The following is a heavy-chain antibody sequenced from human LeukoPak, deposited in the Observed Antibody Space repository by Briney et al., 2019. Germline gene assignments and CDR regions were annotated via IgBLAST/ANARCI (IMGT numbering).Heavy chain of an antibody. V-gene: IGHV4-39*01. D-gene: IGHD6-19*01. CDR2: IYYSGTT. J-gene: IGHJ4*02. CDR3: ARGSRFSGWYSY. CDR1: GGSISSSRFY. Sequence: SETLSLTCNVSGGSISSSRFYWGWIRRPPGKRLEWIGNIYYSGTTYYNPSLKSRVTISVDTSKNQFSLKLSSVTAADTAVYYCARGSRFSGWYSYWGQGTLVTVSS.